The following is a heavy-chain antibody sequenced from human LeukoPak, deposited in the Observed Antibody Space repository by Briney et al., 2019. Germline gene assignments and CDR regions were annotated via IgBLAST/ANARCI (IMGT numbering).Heavy chain of an antibody. CDR2: ISSGSTYT. CDR3: ARDRSVMYFDY. V-gene: IGHV3-11*05. J-gene: IGHJ4*02. CDR1: GFTFSDHY. Sequence: PGGSLRLSCEVSGFTFSDHYMSWIRQAPGKRLEWVSYISSGSTYTNYADSVEGRFTISRDNAKNSLYLQMNSLRAEDTAVYYCARDRSVMYFDYWGQGTLVTVSS. D-gene: IGHD2-8*01.